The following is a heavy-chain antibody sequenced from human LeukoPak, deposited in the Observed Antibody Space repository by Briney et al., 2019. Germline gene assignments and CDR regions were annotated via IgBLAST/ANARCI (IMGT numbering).Heavy chain of an antibody. CDR2: ISSSSSYI. CDR3: ARDAPLGGFDY. Sequence: GGSLRLSCAASGFNFSSYSMNWVRQAPGKGLEWVSSISSSSSYIYYADSVKGRFTISRDNAKNSLYLQMNSLRAEDTAVYYCARDAPLGGFDYWGQGTLVTVSS. J-gene: IGHJ4*02. D-gene: IGHD3-10*01. V-gene: IGHV3-21*01. CDR1: GFNFSSYS.